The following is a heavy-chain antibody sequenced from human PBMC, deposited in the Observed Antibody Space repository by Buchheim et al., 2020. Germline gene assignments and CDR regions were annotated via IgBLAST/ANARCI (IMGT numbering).Heavy chain of an antibody. J-gene: IGHJ6*02. CDR2: INYDGNT. CDR1: GESFSGYF. D-gene: IGHD3-10*01. V-gene: IGHV4-34*01. Sequence: QVQLQQWGTRLLKPPETLSLTCAVSGESFSGYFWTWIRQPPGKGLEWIGEINYDGNTNYNPSLKSRVSISVDTTKKRFSLNLSSVSAADTAVYYCARTDYYGLGTRDVWGQGTT. CDR3: ARTDYYGLGTRDV.